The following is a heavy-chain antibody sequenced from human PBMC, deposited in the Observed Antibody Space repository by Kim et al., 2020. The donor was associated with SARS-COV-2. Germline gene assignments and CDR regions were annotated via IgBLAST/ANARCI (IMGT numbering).Heavy chain of an antibody. V-gene: IGHV4-59*09. Sequence: LNSRVTISVDPSKDQFSLKLSSVTAADTAVYYCARGDKYSSGWGSWYFDLWGRGTLVTVSS. J-gene: IGHJ2*01. CDR3: ARGDKYSSGWGSWYFDL. D-gene: IGHD6-19*01.